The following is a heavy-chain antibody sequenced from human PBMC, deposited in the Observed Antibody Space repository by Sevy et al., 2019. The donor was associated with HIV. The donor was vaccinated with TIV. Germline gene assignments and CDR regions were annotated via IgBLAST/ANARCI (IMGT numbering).Heavy chain of an antibody. CDR2: IRYDGSNK. V-gene: IGHV3-30*02. CDR3: ATAQTYDSSGYYLGDAFDI. J-gene: IGHJ3*02. CDR1: GFTFSSYG. Sequence: GGSLRLSCAASGFTFSSYGMHWVRQAPGKGLEWVAFIRYDGSNKYYADSVKGRFTISRDNSKNTLYLQMNSLRAEDTAVYYCATAQTYDSSGYYLGDAFDIWGQGTMVTVSS. D-gene: IGHD3-22*01.